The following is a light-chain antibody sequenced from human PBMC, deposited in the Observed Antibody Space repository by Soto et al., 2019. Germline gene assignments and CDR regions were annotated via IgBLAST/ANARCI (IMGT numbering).Light chain of an antibody. CDR2: EVV. Sequence: QAVMTEDPSAAGCLGETVTISCIGSKNDSGVYDFVAWYQHHPGKAPRLSMYEVVQGPSGVPDRFWGSKAGDKASVTVSVLPASDEADYFCLSSAPSNAYVLGSGTQ. CDR1: KNDSGVYDF. CDR3: LSSAPSNAYV. V-gene: IGLV2-8*01. J-gene: IGLJ6*01.